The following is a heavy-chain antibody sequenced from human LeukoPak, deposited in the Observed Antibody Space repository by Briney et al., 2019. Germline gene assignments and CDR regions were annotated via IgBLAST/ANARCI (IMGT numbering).Heavy chain of an antibody. V-gene: IGHV4-59*01. J-gene: IGHJ5*02. CDR1: GGSISSYY. D-gene: IGHD4-17*01. Sequence: SETLSLTCTVSGGSISSYYWSWIRQPPGKGLEWIGYIYYTGSTNYNPSLKSRVTISVDTSKNQFSLKLSSVTAADTAVYYCARDQRSGDYWFDPWGQGTLVTVSS. CDR3: ARDQRSGDYWFDP. CDR2: IYYTGST.